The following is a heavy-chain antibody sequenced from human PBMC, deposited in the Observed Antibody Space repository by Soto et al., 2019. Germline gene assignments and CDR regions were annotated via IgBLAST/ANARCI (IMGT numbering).Heavy chain of an antibody. CDR3: ARRTSTGFNGGFDY. D-gene: IGHD2-2*01. V-gene: IGHV4-59*01. CDR1: GGSISSYY. CDR2: IYYSGST. J-gene: IGHJ4*02. Sequence: QVQLQESGPGLVKPSETLSLTCTVSGGSISSYYWSWIRQPPGKGLEWIGYIYYSGSTNYNPSLKSRVTISVDTSKNQFSLKLSSVTAADTAVYYCARRTSTGFNGGFDYWGQGTLVTVSS.